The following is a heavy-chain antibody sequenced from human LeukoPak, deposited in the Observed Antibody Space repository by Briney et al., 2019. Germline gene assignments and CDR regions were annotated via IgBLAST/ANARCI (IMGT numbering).Heavy chain of an antibody. CDR3: ARGARGSYSWFDP. Sequence: ASVNLSCKASGYTFSSYGISWVRQSPGQGLEWMGWISAYNGNTNGNTNYAQKFQGRVNMTTDTSTRKAYMELRSLRSDDRAVYYCARGARGSYSWFDPGAREPWSPSPQ. D-gene: IGHD3-16*01. J-gene: IGHJ5*02. V-gene: IGHV1-18*01. CDR2: ISAYNGNTNGNT. CDR1: GYTFSSYG.